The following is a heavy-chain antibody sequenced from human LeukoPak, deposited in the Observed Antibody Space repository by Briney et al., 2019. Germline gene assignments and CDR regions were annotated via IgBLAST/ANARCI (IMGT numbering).Heavy chain of an antibody. CDR2: INSHSGGT. D-gene: IGHD6-19*01. CDR1: GYTFIDYY. V-gene: IGHV1-2*02. J-gene: IGHJ4*02. Sequence: ASVKVSCKASGYTFIDYYIHWVRQAPGQGLEWMGWINSHSGGTNYAQTFQGRVTMTRDTSISTAYMELRTLRSDDTAVYYCARGRFAVAEDYWGQGTLVTVSS. CDR3: ARGRFAVAEDY.